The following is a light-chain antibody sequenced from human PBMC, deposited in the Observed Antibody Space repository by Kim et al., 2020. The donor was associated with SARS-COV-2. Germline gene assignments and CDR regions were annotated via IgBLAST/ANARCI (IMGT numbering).Light chain of an antibody. CDR2: GAS. CDR1: QSVSSNY. Sequence: DIVLTQSPGTLSLSPGERGTLSCRASQSVSSNYLAWYQQKLGQAPRLLIYGASSRATGIPDRFSGSGSGTDFTLTISRLEPEDLAVYYCQQYGGSPITFGQGTRLEIK. CDR3: QQYGGSPIT. V-gene: IGKV3-20*01. J-gene: IGKJ5*01.